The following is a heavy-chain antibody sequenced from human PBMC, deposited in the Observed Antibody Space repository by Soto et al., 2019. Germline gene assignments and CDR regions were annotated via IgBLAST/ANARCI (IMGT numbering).Heavy chain of an antibody. Sequence: PSETLSLTCAVYGGSFSGYYWSWIRQPPGKGLEWIGEINHSGSTNYNPSLKSRVTISVDTSKNQFSLKLSSVTAADTAVYYCARNKNYYDSSGYYLVAWPTFDYWGQGTLVTVPQ. J-gene: IGHJ4*02. CDR1: GGSFSGYY. D-gene: IGHD3-22*01. CDR2: INHSGST. V-gene: IGHV4-34*01. CDR3: ARNKNYYDSSGYYLVAWPTFDY.